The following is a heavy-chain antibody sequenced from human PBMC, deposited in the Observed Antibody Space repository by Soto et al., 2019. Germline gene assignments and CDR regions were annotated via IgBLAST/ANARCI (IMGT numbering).Heavy chain of an antibody. J-gene: IGHJ6*01. D-gene: IGHD6-19*01. Sequence: PSETLSLTCTVSGGSVSSGSYYWSWIRQPPGKGLEWIGYIYYSGSTNYNPSLKSRVTISVDTSKNQFSLKLSSVTAADTAVYYCERGEYSSGVPLNQRYYYYYGVDVWGQGTTVTVSS. CDR3: ERGEYSSGVPLNQRYYYYYGVDV. CDR2: IYYSGST. CDR1: GGSVSSGSYY. V-gene: IGHV4-61*01.